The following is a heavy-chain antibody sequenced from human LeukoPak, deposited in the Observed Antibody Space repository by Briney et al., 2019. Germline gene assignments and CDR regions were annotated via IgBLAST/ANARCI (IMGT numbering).Heavy chain of an antibody. Sequence: PSETLSLTCTVSGGSISSSSYYWGWIRQPPGKGLEWIGSIYYSGSTYYNPSLKSRVTISVDTSKNQFSLKLSSVTAADTAVYYCARDVGDHSSGYSRPLYYFDYWGQGTLVTVSS. J-gene: IGHJ4*02. CDR1: GGSISSSSYY. CDR3: ARDVGDHSSGYSRPLYYFDY. V-gene: IGHV4-39*07. D-gene: IGHD3-22*01. CDR2: IYYSGST.